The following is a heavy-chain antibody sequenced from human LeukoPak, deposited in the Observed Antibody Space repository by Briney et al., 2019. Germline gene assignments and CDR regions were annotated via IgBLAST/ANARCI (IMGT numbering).Heavy chain of an antibody. CDR3: AKDSGSYLSIGHYFDY. D-gene: IGHD1-26*01. CDR1: GFTFSSYG. Sequence: GGSLRLSCAASGFTFSSYGMHWVRQAPGKGLEWVSGISWNSGSIGYADSVKGRFTISRDNAKNSLYLQMNSLRAEDTALYYCAKDSGSYLSIGHYFDYWGQGTLVTVSS. V-gene: IGHV3-9*01. CDR2: ISWNSGSI. J-gene: IGHJ4*02.